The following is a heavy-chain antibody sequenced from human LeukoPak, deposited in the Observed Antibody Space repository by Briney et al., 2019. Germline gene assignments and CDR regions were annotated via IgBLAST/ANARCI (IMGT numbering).Heavy chain of an antibody. J-gene: IGHJ4*02. D-gene: IGHD6-13*01. V-gene: IGHV3-23*01. Sequence: GGSLRLSCAASGFTFSSYAMSWVRQAPGKGLEWVSAISGSGGSTYYADSVKGRFTISRDNSKKTLYLQMNSLRAEDTAVYCCAKDRGQQLVAAHFDYWGQGTLVNVSS. CDR2: ISGSGGST. CDR3: AKDRGQQLVAAHFDY. CDR1: GFTFSSYA.